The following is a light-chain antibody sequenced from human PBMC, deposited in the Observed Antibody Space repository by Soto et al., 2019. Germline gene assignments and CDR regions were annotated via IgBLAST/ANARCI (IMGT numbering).Light chain of an antibody. CDR2: GAS. J-gene: IGKJ1*01. Sequence: EIVLTQSPGTLSLSSGERATLSCRASQSVSSGYLAWYQQKPGQPPSLLIYGASTRATGIPDRFSGSGSGTDFTLTISRLETEDFAVYYCQQYGSSPMTFGQGTKVEVK. CDR3: QQYGSSPMT. CDR1: QSVSSGY. V-gene: IGKV3-20*01.